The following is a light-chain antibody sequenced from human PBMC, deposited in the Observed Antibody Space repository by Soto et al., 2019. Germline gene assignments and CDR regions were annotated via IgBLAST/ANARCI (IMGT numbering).Light chain of an antibody. CDR2: TAS. CDR3: QQYNSFSS. Sequence: DIQMTQSPSTLPASVGNRVTITFRASQTIKNYLAWYQQKPGKDPNLLIYTASSLKSGIPSRFSGSGSGTEFTLTISGLQPDDFATYYCQQYNSFSSFGQGTKVDI. CDR1: QTIKNY. V-gene: IGKV1-5*03. J-gene: IGKJ1*01.